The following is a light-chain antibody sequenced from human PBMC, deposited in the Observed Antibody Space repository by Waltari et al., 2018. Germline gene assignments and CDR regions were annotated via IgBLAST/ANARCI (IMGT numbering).Light chain of an antibody. J-gene: IGKJ3*01. V-gene: IGKV3-15*01. CDR2: AAS. Sequence: EIVMTQSPATLSASPGERVILSCRASQSVSGKLAWYQQKPGQAPRLGIYAASTRATGIPARFSGSGSGTEFTLTISSLQAEDFAVYYCQQYNKWPPGFSFGPGTKVDIK. CDR3: QQYNKWPPGFS. CDR1: QSVSGK.